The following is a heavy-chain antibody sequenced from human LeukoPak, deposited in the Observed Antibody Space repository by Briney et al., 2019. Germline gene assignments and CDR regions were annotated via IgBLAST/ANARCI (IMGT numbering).Heavy chain of an antibody. D-gene: IGHD2-15*01. CDR1: GFTFSSYA. CDR2: ISYDGSNK. Sequence: GGSLRLSCAASGFTFSSYAMHWVRQAPGKGLEWVAVISYDGSNKYCADSVKGRSTISRDNSKNTLYLQMNSLRAEDTAVYYCARRYCSGGSCYSFRGDWFDPWAREPWSPSP. CDR3: ARRYCSGGSCYSFRGDWFDP. V-gene: IGHV3-30-3*01. J-gene: IGHJ5*02.